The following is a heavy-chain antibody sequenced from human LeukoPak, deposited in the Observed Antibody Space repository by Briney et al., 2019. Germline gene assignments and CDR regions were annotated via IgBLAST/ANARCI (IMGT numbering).Heavy chain of an antibody. V-gene: IGHV3-23*01. J-gene: IGHJ4*02. D-gene: IGHD2-2*01. CDR1: GFTFSSYA. CDR3: AKKLGSGPAATHSFDY. CDR2: ISGSGGST. Sequence: PGGSLRLSCAASGFTFSSYAMSWVRQAPGKGLEWVSAISGSGGSTYYADSVKGRFTISRDNSKNTLYLQMNSLRAEDTAVYYCAKKLGSGPAATHSFDYWGQGTLVTVSS.